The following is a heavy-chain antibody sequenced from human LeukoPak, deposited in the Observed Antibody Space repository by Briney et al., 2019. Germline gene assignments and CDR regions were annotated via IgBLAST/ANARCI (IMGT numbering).Heavy chain of an antibody. V-gene: IGHV5-51*01. Sequence: GESLKISCKGSGYSFTTYWIAWVRQMPGKGLEWMGIIYPGDSDTRYSPSFQGQVTISADKSISTAYLQWSSLKASDTAMYYCAKAGSYQPLGFDYWGQGTLVTVSS. J-gene: IGHJ4*02. CDR1: GYSFTTYW. CDR3: AKAGSYQPLGFDY. CDR2: IYPGDSDT. D-gene: IGHD2-2*01.